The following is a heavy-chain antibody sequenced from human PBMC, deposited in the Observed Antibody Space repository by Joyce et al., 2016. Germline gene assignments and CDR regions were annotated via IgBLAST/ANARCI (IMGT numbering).Heavy chain of an antibody. CDR3: AKGDSGGYHMGFDY. CDR1: GFRFNDLP. Sequence: EVQLVESGGGVVQPGGSLRRCCAASGFRFNDLPMHWVRRAPGEGLEWISLISWGGDRTHYADSVKGRFTMSRDNRKNYLYLQMNSLTAEDSAFYYCAKGDSGGYHMGFDYWGQGTLVTVSS. V-gene: IGHV3-43D*03. CDR2: ISWGGDRT. D-gene: IGHD3-22*01. J-gene: IGHJ4*02.